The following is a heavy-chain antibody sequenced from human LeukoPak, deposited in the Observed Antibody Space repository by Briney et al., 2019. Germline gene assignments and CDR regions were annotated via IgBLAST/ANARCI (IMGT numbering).Heavy chain of an antibody. Sequence: SVTLSLTCTVSGGSISIYYWHWIRQPPGKGLEWIGYISYTGSTNYNPSLKSRVSISLDTSKNQFSLKLSSVTAADTAVYYGARPPEFGSGWYFDYWGQGTLVTASS. J-gene: IGHJ4*02. CDR1: GGSISIYY. CDR3: ARPPEFGSGWYFDY. D-gene: IGHD6-19*01. CDR2: ISYTGST. V-gene: IGHV4-59*08.